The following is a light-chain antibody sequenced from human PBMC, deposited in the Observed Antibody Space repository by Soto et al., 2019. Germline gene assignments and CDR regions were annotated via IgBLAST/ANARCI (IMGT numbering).Light chain of an antibody. J-gene: IGLJ1*01. Sequence: ALTQPPSASGSPGQSVTISCTGTSSDIGGYNYVSWYQQHPGKAPKLMIYEVSKRPSGVPDRFSGSKSGNTASLTVSGLQAEDEADYYCSSYAGSNNLYVFGTGTKVTVL. CDR2: EVS. CDR1: SSDIGGYNY. CDR3: SSYAGSNNLYV. V-gene: IGLV2-8*01.